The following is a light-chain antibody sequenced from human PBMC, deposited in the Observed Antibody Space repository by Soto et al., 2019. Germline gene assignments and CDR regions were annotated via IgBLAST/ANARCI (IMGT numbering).Light chain of an antibody. CDR3: SSYAGSSILYV. J-gene: IGLJ1*01. CDR1: SSDVGGYNF. Sequence: QSVLTQPPSASGSPGQSVTISCTGTSSDVGGYNFVSWYQQHPGKAPELIIYEVSKRPSGVPDRFSGSKSGNTASLTVSGLQAEDEADYFCSSYAGSSILYVFGTGTKLTVL. V-gene: IGLV2-8*01. CDR2: EVS.